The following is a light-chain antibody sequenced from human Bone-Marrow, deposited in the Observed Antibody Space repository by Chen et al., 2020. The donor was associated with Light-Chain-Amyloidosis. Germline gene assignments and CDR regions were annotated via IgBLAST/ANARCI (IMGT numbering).Light chain of an antibody. CDR1: SGSIATNY. J-gene: IGLJ3*02. CDR3: QSYQGSSQGV. V-gene: IGLV6-57*01. CDR2: EDD. Sequence: NFMLTQPHSVSESPGKKVSISCTRSSGSIATNYVQWYQQRPGSSPTTVIYEDDQRPSGFPDRFSGSIDRSSNSASLTISGLKTEDEADYYCQSYQGSSQGVFGGGTKLTVL.